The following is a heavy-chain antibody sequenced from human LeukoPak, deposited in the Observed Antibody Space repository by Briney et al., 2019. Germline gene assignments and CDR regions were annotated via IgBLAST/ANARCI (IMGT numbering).Heavy chain of an antibody. Sequence: GASVKVSCKASGYTFTGYYIHWVRQAPGQGLEWMGWINPYSGDTNFAQKFQGRVTMTSDTSISTAYMELSSLTSDDTAMYYCAKRNWSGPQPLFDFWGQGTLVTVSS. D-gene: IGHD3-3*01. J-gene: IGHJ4*02. CDR1: GYTFTGYY. CDR2: INPYSGDT. CDR3: AKRNWSGPQPLFDF. V-gene: IGHV1-2*02.